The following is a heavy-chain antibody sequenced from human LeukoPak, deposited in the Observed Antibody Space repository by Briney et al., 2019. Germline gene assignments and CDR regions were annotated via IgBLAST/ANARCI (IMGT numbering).Heavy chain of an antibody. CDR2: SSYSGSN. D-gene: IGHD3-22*01. Sequence: PSETLSLTYSVSGDSITSDYWSWIRQPPGQGLEWIGYSSYSGSNYYNPSLKSRVTISVDTSKNQFSLRLSSVTAADTAVYYCARHQRDSSGYHYFDYWGKGTLVTVSS. CDR1: GDSITSDY. CDR3: ARHQRDSSGYHYFDY. V-gene: IGHV4-59*08. J-gene: IGHJ4*02.